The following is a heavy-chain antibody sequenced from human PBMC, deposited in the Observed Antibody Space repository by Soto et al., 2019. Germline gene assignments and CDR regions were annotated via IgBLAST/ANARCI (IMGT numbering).Heavy chain of an antibody. CDR3: AKAYYDYDTLTGYIYYYYMDV. CDR2: ISYDGSNK. D-gene: IGHD3-9*01. Sequence: PGGSLRLSCAASGFTFSSYGMHWFRQAPGKGLEWVAVISYDGSNKYYADSVKGRFTISRDNSKNTLYLQMNSLRAEDTAVYYCAKAYYDYDTLTGYIYYYYMDVWGKGTTVTVS. J-gene: IGHJ6*03. CDR1: GFTFSSYG. V-gene: IGHV3-30*18.